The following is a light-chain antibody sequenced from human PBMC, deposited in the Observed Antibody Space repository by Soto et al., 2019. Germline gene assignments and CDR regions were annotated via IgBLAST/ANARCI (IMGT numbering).Light chain of an antibody. Sequence: AIQMTQSPSSLSASVGDRVTITCRASQDIRHELGWYQQKPGKAPKVLIYGASSLQSGVPSRFSGSGSGTDFTLPIRSLQPEPFATDYRLPAPISPRPFGQGTKVEIK. V-gene: IGKV1-6*01. CDR3: LPAPISPRP. CDR1: QDIRHE. CDR2: GAS. J-gene: IGKJ1*01.